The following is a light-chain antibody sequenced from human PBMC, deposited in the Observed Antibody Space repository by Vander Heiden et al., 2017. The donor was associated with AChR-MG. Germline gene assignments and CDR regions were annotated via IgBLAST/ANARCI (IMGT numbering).Light chain of an antibody. V-gene: IGKV2-28*01. CDR3: RQYVPTART. CDR2: LGS. CDR1: QSSLHSTGYNY. Sequence: DTVLTQSPVSLPVTPVEPASISCRPRQSSLHSTGYNYLDWYLQKPGQSPQLLIYLGSKRASGVPDRFSGSGSGTNFTLKISRVEADDVGVYYCRQYVPTARTFGQGTTVDFK. J-gene: IGKJ1*01.